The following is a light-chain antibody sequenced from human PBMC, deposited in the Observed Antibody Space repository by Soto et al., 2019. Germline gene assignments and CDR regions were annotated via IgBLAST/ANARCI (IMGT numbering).Light chain of an antibody. V-gene: IGLV2-23*01. J-gene: IGLJ1*01. CDR2: EGI. CDR1: SSTVGGFNV. CDR3: CSYVGATTDV. Sequence: QSALTQPASVSGSPGQSITISCTGTSSTVGGFNVVSWYQQHPGKAPKVIIYEGIKRPSGVSNRFSGSNSGSTASLTISGLQAGDEADYYCCSYVGATTDVFGTGTKVTVL.